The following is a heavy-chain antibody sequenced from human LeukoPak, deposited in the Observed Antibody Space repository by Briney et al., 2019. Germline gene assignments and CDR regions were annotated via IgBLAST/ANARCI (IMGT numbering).Heavy chain of an antibody. CDR2: INPKSGGT. Sequence: ASLKVSCKASGYTFIDYYIHWVRQAPGQGLEWVGWINPKSGGTKFAQKFQGRVTMTRDTSISTAYMELSRLRSDDTAVYYCARGVAGTRNWFDPWGQGTLVTVSS. V-gene: IGHV1-2*02. CDR3: ARGVAGTRNWFDP. CDR1: GYTFIDYY. D-gene: IGHD6-19*01. J-gene: IGHJ5*02.